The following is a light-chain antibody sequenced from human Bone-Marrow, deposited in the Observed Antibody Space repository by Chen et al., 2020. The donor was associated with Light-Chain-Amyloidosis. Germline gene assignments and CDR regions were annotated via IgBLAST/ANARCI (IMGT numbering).Light chain of an antibody. CDR3: QAADSSGTYEVI. J-gene: IGLJ2*01. CDR1: DLPTKY. CDR2: RDT. V-gene: IGLV3-25*03. Sequence: SYELTQPPSVSVSPGQTARITCSGDDLPTKYAYWYQQKPGQAPVLVIHRDTVRPSGISERFSGSSSGTTATLPISGVQAEDEADYHCQAADSSGTYEVIFGGGTKLTVL.